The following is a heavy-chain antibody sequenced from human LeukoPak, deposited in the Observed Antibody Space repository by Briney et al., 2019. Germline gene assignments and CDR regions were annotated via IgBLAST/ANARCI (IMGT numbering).Heavy chain of an antibody. Sequence: GESLKISCKTSGYTFTSYWIGWGRQMPGRGLEWMGIIYPPDSDNRYSPSFQGRVTMSVDRSTGTAYLQLTTLKASDTAKYFCARVPSEESQLDYWGQGTPVIVSS. CDR1: GYTFTSYW. CDR2: IYPPDSDN. J-gene: IGHJ4*02. V-gene: IGHV5-51*01. CDR3: ARVPSEESQLDY.